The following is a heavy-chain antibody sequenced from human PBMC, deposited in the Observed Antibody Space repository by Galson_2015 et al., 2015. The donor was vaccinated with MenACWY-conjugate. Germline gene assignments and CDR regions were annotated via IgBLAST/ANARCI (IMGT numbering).Heavy chain of an antibody. J-gene: IGHJ6*02. CDR3: AKGRPQDGMDV. CDR2: ITGGGGNT. Sequence: SLRLSCAATGFTFSNYAMSWVRQAPGKGLEWVSVITGGGGNTYDADSVKGRFAISRDNSKNTLYLQMNRLRAEDTAVYYCAKGRPQDGMDVWGQGTTVTVPS. V-gene: IGHV3-23*01. D-gene: IGHD6-6*01. CDR1: GFTFSNYA.